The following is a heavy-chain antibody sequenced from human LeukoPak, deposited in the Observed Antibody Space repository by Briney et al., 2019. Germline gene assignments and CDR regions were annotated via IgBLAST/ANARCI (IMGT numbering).Heavy chain of an antibody. CDR2: ISSSSSTI. Sequence: GGSLRLSCAASGFTFSSYSMNWVRQAPGKGLEWVSYISSSSSTIYYADSVKGRFTISRDNAKDSLYLQMSSLRAEDTALYYCASRSSVAASGPGWGQGTLVTVSS. J-gene: IGHJ4*02. D-gene: IGHD2-15*01. CDR1: GFTFSSYS. V-gene: IGHV3-48*01. CDR3: ASRSSVAASGPG.